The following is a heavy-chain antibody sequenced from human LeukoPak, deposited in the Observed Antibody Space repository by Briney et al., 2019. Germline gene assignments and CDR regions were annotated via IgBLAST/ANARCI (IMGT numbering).Heavy chain of an antibody. CDR2: IYYSGST. J-gene: IGHJ4*02. V-gene: IGHV4-59*01. D-gene: IGHD4-23*01. CDR1: GGSISSYY. Sequence: SETLSLTCTVSGGSISSYYWSWIRQPPGKGLEWIGYIYYSGSTNYNPSLKSRVTISVDTSKNQFSLKLSSVTAADTAVYYCARSNYYGGNSISFDYWGQGTLVTVSS. CDR3: ARSNYYGGNSISFDY.